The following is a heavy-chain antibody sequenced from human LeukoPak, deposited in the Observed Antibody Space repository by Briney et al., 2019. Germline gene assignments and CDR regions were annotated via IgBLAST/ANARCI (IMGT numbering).Heavy chain of an antibody. CDR1: GHTFTGYY. CDR3: ARVPYSGSSLDY. Sequence: ASVKVSCKASGHTFTGYYMHWVRQAPGQGLEWMGWINPNSGGTNYAQKFQGRVTMTRDTSISTAYMELSRLRSDDTAVYYCARVPYSGSSLDYWGQGTLVTVSS. J-gene: IGHJ4*02. D-gene: IGHD1-26*01. V-gene: IGHV1-2*02. CDR2: INPNSGGT.